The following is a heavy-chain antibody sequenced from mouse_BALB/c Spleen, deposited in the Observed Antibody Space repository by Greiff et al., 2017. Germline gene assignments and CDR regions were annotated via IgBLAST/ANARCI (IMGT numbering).Heavy chain of an antibody. Sequence: EVMLVESGGGLVQPGGSRKLSCAASGFTFSSFGMHWVRQAPEKGLEWVAYISSGSSTIYYADTVKGRFTISRDNPKNTLFLQMTSLRSEDTAMYYCASYSFDYWGQGTTLTVSS. CDR2: ISSGSSTI. V-gene: IGHV5-17*02. J-gene: IGHJ2*01. CDR1: GFTFSSFG. CDR3: ASYSFDY.